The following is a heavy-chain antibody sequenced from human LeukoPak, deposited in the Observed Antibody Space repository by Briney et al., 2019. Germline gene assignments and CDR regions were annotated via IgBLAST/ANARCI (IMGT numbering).Heavy chain of an antibody. D-gene: IGHD6-19*01. Sequence: TGGSLRLSCAASGFTFSSYWMSWVRQAPGKGLEWVAFIRYDGSNKYYADSVKGRFTISRDNSKNTLYLQMNSLRAEDTAVYYCAKDQSDYSSGWYYFDYWGQGTLVTVSS. CDR1: GFTFSSYW. CDR3: AKDQSDYSSGWYYFDY. CDR2: IRYDGSNK. J-gene: IGHJ4*02. V-gene: IGHV3-30*02.